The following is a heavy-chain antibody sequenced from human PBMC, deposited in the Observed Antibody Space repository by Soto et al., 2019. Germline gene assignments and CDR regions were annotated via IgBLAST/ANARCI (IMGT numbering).Heavy chain of an antibody. J-gene: IGHJ4*02. CDR1: GLTLSDYY. CDR3: ARDGYGFGKGYYLDH. CDR2: ISVSSSYT. Sequence: QVHLVESGGGLVKPGGSLRLSCAASGLTLSDYYMTWIRQAPGKGLEWVSDISVSSSYTNYADSVKGRFTISRDNAKNSLYLQMNSLRAEDTAVYYCARDGYGFGKGYYLDHWGQGTLVTVSS. D-gene: IGHD5-18*01. V-gene: IGHV3-11*06.